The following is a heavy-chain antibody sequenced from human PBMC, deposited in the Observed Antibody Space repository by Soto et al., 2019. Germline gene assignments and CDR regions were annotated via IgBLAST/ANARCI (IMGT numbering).Heavy chain of an antibody. CDR2: IYPGDSDT. CDR3: ARQRRRVSYDSSGTHWFDP. J-gene: IGHJ5*02. Sequence: PGESLKISCKGSGYSFTSYWIAWVRQMPGKGLEWMGTIYPGDSDTRYSPSFQGQVTISADKSISTAYLQWSSLKASDTAMYYCARQRRRVSYDSSGTHWFDPWGQGTLVTVSS. CDR1: GYSFTSYW. V-gene: IGHV5-51*01. D-gene: IGHD3-22*01.